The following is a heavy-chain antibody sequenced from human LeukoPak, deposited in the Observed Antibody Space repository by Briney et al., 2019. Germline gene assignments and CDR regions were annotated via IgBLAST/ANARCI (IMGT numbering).Heavy chain of an antibody. J-gene: IGHJ4*02. V-gene: IGHV3-33*01. CDR3: ARDVRGLAASGTVDY. D-gene: IGHD6-13*01. CDR1: GFTFCTYG. CDR2: IWYDGSNE. Sequence: GGSLRLSCAPSGFTFCTYGMHWVRQAPGKGLEWVSVIWYDGSNEYYVDSVKGRFTISRDNSKNTLYLQMNSLRAEDTAVYYCARDVRGLAASGTVDYWGQGTLVTVSS.